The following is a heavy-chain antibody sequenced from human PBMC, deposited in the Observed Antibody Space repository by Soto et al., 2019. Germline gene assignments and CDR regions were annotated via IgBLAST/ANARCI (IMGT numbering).Heavy chain of an antibody. CDR1: GFTFSSYA. J-gene: IGHJ6*03. CDR2: ISGSGGST. V-gene: IGHV3-23*01. D-gene: IGHD3-10*01. CDR3: AKKQGSGSYYYYYYMDV. Sequence: EVQLLESGGGLVQPGGSLRLSCAASGFTFSSYAMSWVRQAPGKGLEWVSAISGSGGSTYYADSVKGRFTISRDNSKTTLYLQMNSLRAEDTAVYYCAKKQGSGSYYYYYYMDVWGKGTTVTVSS.